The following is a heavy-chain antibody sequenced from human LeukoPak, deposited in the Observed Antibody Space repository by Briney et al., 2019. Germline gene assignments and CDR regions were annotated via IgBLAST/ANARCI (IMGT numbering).Heavy chain of an antibody. Sequence: GGSLRLSCAASGFTFITYAVNWVRQAPGEGLEWVSTLSGSGGSTYYADSVKGRFTISRDNSKNTLYLQMNSLRAEDTAVYYCAKTMIVVAQFDYWGQGTLVTVSS. J-gene: IGHJ4*02. CDR2: LSGSGGST. D-gene: IGHD3-22*01. V-gene: IGHV3-23*01. CDR3: AKTMIVVAQFDY. CDR1: GFTFITYA.